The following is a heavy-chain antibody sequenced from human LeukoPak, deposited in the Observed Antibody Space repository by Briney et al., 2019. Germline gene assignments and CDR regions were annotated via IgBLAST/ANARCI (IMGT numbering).Heavy chain of an antibody. J-gene: IGHJ4*02. CDR3: AKDPGYSGYDPCSDY. D-gene: IGHD5-12*01. V-gene: IGHV3-23*01. CDR2: ISGSGGST. Sequence: GGSLRLSCAASGFTFSSYAMSRVHQAPGKGLEWVSAISGSGGSTYYADSVKGRFTIHRDNSKNTLYLQMNSLRAEDTAVYYCAKDPGYSGYDPCSDYWGQGTLVIVSS. CDR1: GFTFSSYA.